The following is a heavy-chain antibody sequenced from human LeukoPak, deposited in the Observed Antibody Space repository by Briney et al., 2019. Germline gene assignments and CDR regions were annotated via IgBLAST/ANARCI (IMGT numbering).Heavy chain of an antibody. V-gene: IGHV1-2*02. CDR1: GYTFSNFG. D-gene: IGHD3-22*01. CDR2: INPNTGGT. Sequence: ASVKVSCKASGYTFSNFGINWVRQAPGQGLEWMGWINPNTGGTNYAQMFQGRVTMTRDTSISTAYMELSSLISDDTAVYYCARDQSYYDAGDQRFDYWGQGTLVTVSS. J-gene: IGHJ4*02. CDR3: ARDQSYYDAGDQRFDY.